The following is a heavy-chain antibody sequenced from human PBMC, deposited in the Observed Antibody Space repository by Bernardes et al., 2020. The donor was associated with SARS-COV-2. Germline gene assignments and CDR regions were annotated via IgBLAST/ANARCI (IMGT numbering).Heavy chain of an antibody. Sequence: GGSLSRSGAGSGFDFSDYWMTWVRQAPGKGLEWVANIKRDGSETYYVDSVKGRFTISRDNAKNLVFLQMNSLRAEDTAVFYCARSAGMDVWGQGTMVTVSS. J-gene: IGHJ6*02. CDR2: IKRDGSET. V-gene: IGHV3-7*03. CDR3: ARSAGMDV. CDR1: GFDFSDYW.